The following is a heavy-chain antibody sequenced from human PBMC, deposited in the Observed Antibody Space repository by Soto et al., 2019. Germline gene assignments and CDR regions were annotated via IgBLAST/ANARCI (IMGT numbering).Heavy chain of an antibody. CDR3: ASRILEPNRGYYYYGMDV. D-gene: IGHD3-3*01. J-gene: IGHJ6*02. V-gene: IGHV1-18*01. Sequence: QVQLVQSGAEVKKPGASVKVSCKASGYTFTSYGISWVRQAPGQGLEWMGWISAYNGNTNYAQKLQGRVTMTTDTSTSTAYMELRSLRSDDTAVYYCASRILEPNRGYYYYGMDVWGQGTTVTVSS. CDR1: GYTFTSYG. CDR2: ISAYNGNT.